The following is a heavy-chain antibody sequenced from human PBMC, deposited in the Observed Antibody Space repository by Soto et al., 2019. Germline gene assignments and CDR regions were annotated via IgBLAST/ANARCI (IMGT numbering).Heavy chain of an antibody. CDR1: GYTLTELS. CDR2: FDPEDGET. V-gene: IGHV1-24*01. D-gene: IGHD3-10*01. Sequence: ASVKVSCKVSGYTLTELSMHWVRQAPGKGLEWMGGFDPEDGETIYAQKFQGRVTMTEDTSTDTAYMELSSLRSEDTAVYYCAKDRRGSGSQNDAFDIWGQGTMVTVSS. CDR3: AKDRRGSGSQNDAFDI. J-gene: IGHJ3*02.